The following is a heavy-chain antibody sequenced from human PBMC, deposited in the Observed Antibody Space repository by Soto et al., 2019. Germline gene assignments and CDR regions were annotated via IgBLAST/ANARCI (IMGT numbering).Heavy chain of an antibody. J-gene: IGHJ6*02. CDR3: AKGLWSGPMDV. CDR2: IYDGSNK. CDR1: GFTFSSYG. Sequence: QVQLVESGGGVVQPGRSLRLSCAASGFTFSSYGMHWVRQAPGKGLEWVAVIYDGSNKYYADTVKGRFTISRDNSKNTLYLQMNSVRAEDTAVYYCAKGLWSGPMDVWGQGTTVTVSS. V-gene: IGHV3-30*18. D-gene: IGHD3-3*01.